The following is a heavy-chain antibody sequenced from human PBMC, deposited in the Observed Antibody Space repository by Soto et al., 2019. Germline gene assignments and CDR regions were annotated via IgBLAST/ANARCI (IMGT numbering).Heavy chain of an antibody. Sequence: QVQLQQWGAGLLKPSETLSLTCAVYGGSFSGYYWSWIRQPPGKGLEWIGEINHSGSTNYNPSLKSRVTISVDTSKNQFSLKLSSVTAADTAVYYCARARWLNYYYYYMDVWGKGTTVTVSS. J-gene: IGHJ6*03. CDR3: ARARWLNYYYYYMDV. CDR1: GGSFSGYY. CDR2: INHSGST. D-gene: IGHD6-19*01. V-gene: IGHV4-34*01.